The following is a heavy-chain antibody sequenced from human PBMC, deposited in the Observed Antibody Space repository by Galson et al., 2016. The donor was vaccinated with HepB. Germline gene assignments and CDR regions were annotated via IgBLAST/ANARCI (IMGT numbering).Heavy chain of an antibody. J-gene: IGHJ1*01. D-gene: IGHD3-3*01. CDR3: ARDGVRWSPVEYSHH. CDR1: GFTFSNFG. Sequence: LRLSCAASGFTFSNFGMSFVRQAPGQGLEWVSLISGSGSSTAYADSVEGRFTISRDNSKNTLYLQMSSLSPDDTAVYYCARDGVRWSPVEYSHHWGQGTLVSVSS. CDR2: ISGSGSST. V-gene: IGHV3-23*01.